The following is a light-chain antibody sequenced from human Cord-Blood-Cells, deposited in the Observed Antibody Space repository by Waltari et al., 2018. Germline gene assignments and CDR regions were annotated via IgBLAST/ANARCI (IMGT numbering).Light chain of an antibody. CDR1: SSDVGRYNL. V-gene: IGLV2-23*01. J-gene: IGLJ3*02. Sequence: QSALTQPASASGSPGQSITISCTGTSSDVGRYNLVSWYQQHPGKAPKLMLYEGSKRPSGVSNRFSGSKSGNTASLTISGLQAEDEADYYCCSYAGSSTWVFGGGTKLTVL. CDR3: CSYAGSSTWV. CDR2: EGS.